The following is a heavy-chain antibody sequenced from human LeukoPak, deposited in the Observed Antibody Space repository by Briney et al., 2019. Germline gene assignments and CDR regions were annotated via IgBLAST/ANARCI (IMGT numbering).Heavy chain of an antibody. J-gene: IGHJ4*02. V-gene: IGHV4-39*07. CDR3: ARESELLWFRELSQFDY. Sequence: SETLSLTCTVSGGSISSSSYYWGWIRQPPGKGLEWIGSIYYSGSTYYNPSLKSRVTISVDTSKNQFSLKLSPVTAADTAVYYCARESELLWFRELSQFDYWGQGTLVTVSS. CDR1: GGSISSSSYY. D-gene: IGHD3-10*01. CDR2: IYYSGST.